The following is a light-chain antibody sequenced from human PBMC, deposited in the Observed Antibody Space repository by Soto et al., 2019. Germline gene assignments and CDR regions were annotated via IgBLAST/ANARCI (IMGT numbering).Light chain of an antibody. CDR1: QGISSY. CDR3: QQYYSYPRT. Sequence: AIRMTQSPSSLSASTGDIVTITCRASQGISSYLAWYQQKPVKAPKLLIYAASTLQSGVPSRFSGSGSGTDFTLTISCLQSEDFATYYCQQYYSYPRTFGQGTKVDIK. CDR2: AAS. V-gene: IGKV1-8*01. J-gene: IGKJ1*01.